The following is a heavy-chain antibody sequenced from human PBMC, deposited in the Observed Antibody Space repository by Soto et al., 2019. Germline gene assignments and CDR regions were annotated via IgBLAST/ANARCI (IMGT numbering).Heavy chain of an antibody. Sequence: SETLSLTCTVSGGSISSYYWSWIRQPPGKGLEWIGYIYYSGSTNYNPSLKSRVTISVDTSKNQFSLKLSSVTAADTAVYYCARDSDTTSYYYYGMDVWGQGTTVTVS. CDR2: IYYSGST. CDR1: GGSISSYY. CDR3: ARDSDTTSYYYYGMDV. D-gene: IGHD1-26*01. V-gene: IGHV4-59*01. J-gene: IGHJ6*02.